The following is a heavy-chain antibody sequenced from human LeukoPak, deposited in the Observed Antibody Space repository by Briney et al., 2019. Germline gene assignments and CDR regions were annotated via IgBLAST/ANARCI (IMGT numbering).Heavy chain of an antibody. D-gene: IGHD6-6*01. CDR3: ATVRMASRRLAARRDHFQH. CDR2: FDPEDGET. J-gene: IGHJ1*01. V-gene: IGHV1-24*01. Sequence: ASVNVSCKVSGYTLTELSMHWVRQAPGKGLEWMGGFDPEDGETIYAQKFQGRVTMTEDTSTDTAYMELSSLRSEDTAVYYCATVRMASRRLAARRDHFQHWGQGTLVTVSS. CDR1: GYTLTELS.